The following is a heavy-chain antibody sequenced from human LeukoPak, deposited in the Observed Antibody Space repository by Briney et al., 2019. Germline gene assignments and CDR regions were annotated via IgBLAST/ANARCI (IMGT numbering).Heavy chain of an antibody. D-gene: IGHD6-19*01. CDR3: ARRAGSGWYHLDY. Sequence: GESLEISCKGSGYSFTSYWSGWVRQMPGKGLEWMGIIYPGDSDTRYSPSFQGQVTISADKSISTAYLQWSRLKASDTAMYYCARRAGSGWYHLDYWVQGTLVTVSS. J-gene: IGHJ4*02. CDR2: IYPGDSDT. CDR1: GYSFTSYW. V-gene: IGHV5-51*01.